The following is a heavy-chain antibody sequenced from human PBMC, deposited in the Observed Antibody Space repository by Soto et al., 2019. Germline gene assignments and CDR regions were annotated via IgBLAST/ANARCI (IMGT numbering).Heavy chain of an antibody. CDR1: GFTFSNYY. D-gene: IGHD6-19*01. Sequence: GGSLRLSCAASGFTFSNYYMSWIRQAPGKGLEWVSYISSTGRTIYYADSVRGRFTVSRDNAQNSLSLKLNSLRVEDTAVYYCARSYSSGWEFDYWGQGTQVTVSS. V-gene: IGHV3-11*01. CDR2: ISSTGRTI. CDR3: ARSYSSGWEFDY. J-gene: IGHJ4*02.